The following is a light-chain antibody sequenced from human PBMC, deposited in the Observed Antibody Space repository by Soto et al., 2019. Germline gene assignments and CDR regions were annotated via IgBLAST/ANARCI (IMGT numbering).Light chain of an antibody. CDR2: GAS. CDR3: QQYGSSSWT. CDR1: ETVNSNY. Sequence: IVFTQSPCTLSLSPGERATLSCRASETVNSNYLAWYQQKPGQAPRLLIYGASSRATGIPDRFSGSGSGTDFTLTISRLEPEDFAVYYCQQYGSSSWTFGQGTKVDIK. J-gene: IGKJ1*01. V-gene: IGKV3-20*01.